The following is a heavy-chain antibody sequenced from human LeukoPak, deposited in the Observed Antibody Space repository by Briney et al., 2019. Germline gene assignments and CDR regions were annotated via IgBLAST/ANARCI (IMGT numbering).Heavy chain of an antibody. D-gene: IGHD6-13*01. J-gene: IGHJ6*02. Sequence: ASVKVSCKASGGTFSSYAISWVRQAPGQGLEWMGYMKPNSGNTGYAQKFQGRVTMTRNTSISTAYMELSSLRSDDTAVYYCARELGQQLDGPNYYYGMDVWGQGTTVTVSS. CDR2: MKPNSGNT. CDR3: ARELGQQLDGPNYYYGMDV. CDR1: GGTFSSYA. V-gene: IGHV1-8*02.